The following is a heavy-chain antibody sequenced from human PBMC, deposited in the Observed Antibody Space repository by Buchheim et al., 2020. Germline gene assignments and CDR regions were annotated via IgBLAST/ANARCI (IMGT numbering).Heavy chain of an antibody. D-gene: IGHD3-10*01. J-gene: IGHJ6*02. CDR3: AKDRGSGSYYPYGLDV. Sequence: QVQLVESGGGVVQPGRSLRLSCAVSGITYGSYAMHWVRHAPGQGLQWVAAISYDESNKYYGNSVKGRFTISRDKSNKTPYLQMNSQKAEDTAVYYCAKDRGSGSYYPYGLDVWGQGTT. V-gene: IGHV3-30*18. CDR1: GITYGSYA. CDR2: ISYDESNK.